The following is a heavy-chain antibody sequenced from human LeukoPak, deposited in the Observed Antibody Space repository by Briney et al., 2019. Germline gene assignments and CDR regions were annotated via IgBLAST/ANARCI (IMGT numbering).Heavy chain of an antibody. Sequence: SVKVSCKASGGTFISYAISWVRQAPGQGLEWMGGIIPIFGTANYAQKFQGRVTITADESTSTAYMGLSSLRSEDTAVYYCARDATYYYDSSGYDYWAQGTLVTVSS. CDR1: GGTFISYA. V-gene: IGHV1-69*13. CDR2: IIPIFGTA. CDR3: ARDATYYYDSSGYDY. J-gene: IGHJ4*02. D-gene: IGHD3-22*01.